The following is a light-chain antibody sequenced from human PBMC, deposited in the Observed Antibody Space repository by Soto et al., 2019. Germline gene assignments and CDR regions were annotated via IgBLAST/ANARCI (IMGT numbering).Light chain of an antibody. CDR1: SSKIGAGYD. CDR2: GNT. CDR3: QSYDSSLLTYV. J-gene: IGLJ1*01. Sequence: QSVLTQPPSVSGAPGQRGTISCTGGSSKIGAGYDVHWYQRLPGTAPKLLIYGNTNRPSGVPDRFSGSKSDTSASLAITGLQAEDEADYYCQSYDSSLLTYVFGTGTKVTVL. V-gene: IGLV1-40*01.